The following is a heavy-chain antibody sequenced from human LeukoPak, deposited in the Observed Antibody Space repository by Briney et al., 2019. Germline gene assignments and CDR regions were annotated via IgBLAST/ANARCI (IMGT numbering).Heavy chain of an antibody. CDR3: AGGPGIAAAGYFDC. D-gene: IGHD6-13*01. Sequence: PSETLSLTCAVYGGSFRDDYWTWIRQSPGKGLEWIGEINHSGSTNYNSSLKSRVTISVDPYKKQFSLKLSSVTAADTAVYSCAGGPGIAAAGYFDCWGQGTLVTVST. V-gene: IGHV4-34*01. J-gene: IGHJ4*02. CDR2: INHSGST. CDR1: GGSFRDDY.